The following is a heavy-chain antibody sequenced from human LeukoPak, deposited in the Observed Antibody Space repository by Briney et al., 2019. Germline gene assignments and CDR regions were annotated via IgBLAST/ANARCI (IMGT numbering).Heavy chain of an antibody. CDR1: GGTFSSYA. Sequence: SVKVSCKASGGTFSSYAISWVRQAPGQGLEWMGGIIPIFGTANYAQKFQGRVTITADESTSTAYMELSSLRSEDTAVYYCARCQRILEWFPFDYWGQGTLLTVSS. CDR2: IIPIFGTA. D-gene: IGHD3-3*01. V-gene: IGHV1-69*13. J-gene: IGHJ4*02. CDR3: ARCQRILEWFPFDY.